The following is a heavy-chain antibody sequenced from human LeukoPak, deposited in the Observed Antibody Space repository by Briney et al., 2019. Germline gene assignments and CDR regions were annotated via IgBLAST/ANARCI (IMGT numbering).Heavy chain of an antibody. J-gene: IGHJ6*02. CDR1: GYTFITYG. CDR3: ARDSYYYGSGNGLDV. Sequence: ASVTVSCKASGYTFITYGISWVRQAPGQGLEWMGWISGYNGNTNYAQMLQGRVTMTTDTSTGTAYMDLRSLRSDDTAVYYCARDSYYYGSGNGLDVWGQGTTVTVSS. D-gene: IGHD3-10*01. CDR2: ISGYNGNT. V-gene: IGHV1-18*01.